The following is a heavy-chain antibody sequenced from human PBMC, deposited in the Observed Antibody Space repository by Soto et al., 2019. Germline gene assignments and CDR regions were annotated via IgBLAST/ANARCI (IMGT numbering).Heavy chain of an antibody. V-gene: IGHV3-74*01. CDR1: GFIFITYW. CDR3: ARSDWFEP. J-gene: IGHJ5*02. CDR2: IKSDGSST. Sequence: GFLRLSCAVSGFIFITYWIHWVRQAPGKGLVWVSRIKSDGSSTSYADSVKGRFTISRDNAKNTLYLQMNSLRVEDTAVYYCARSDWFEPWGQGTLVTVSS.